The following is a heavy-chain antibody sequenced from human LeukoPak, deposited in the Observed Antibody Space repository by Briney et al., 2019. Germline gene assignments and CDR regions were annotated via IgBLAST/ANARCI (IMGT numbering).Heavy chain of an antibody. Sequence: SETLSLTCTVFGGSISSHYWSWIRQPPGKGLEWIGYIDYSGSTNYNPSLKSRVTISIDTSKNQFSLNLSSVTAADTAVYYCARGPIFRQVPAAYDYYYYYMDVWGKGTTVTVSS. CDR1: GGSISSHY. CDR3: ARGPIFRQVPAAYDYYYYYMDV. CDR2: IDYSGST. D-gene: IGHD2-2*01. J-gene: IGHJ6*03. V-gene: IGHV4-59*11.